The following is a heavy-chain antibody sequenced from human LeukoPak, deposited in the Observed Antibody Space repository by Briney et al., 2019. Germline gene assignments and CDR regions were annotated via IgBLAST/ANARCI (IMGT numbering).Heavy chain of an antibody. CDR2: IIPIFGTA. CDR1: GGTFSSYA. J-gene: IGHJ4*02. V-gene: IGHV1-69*05. Sequence: ASVKVSCKASGGTFSSYAISWVRQAPGQGLEWMGGIIPIFGTANYAQKFQGRVTITTDESTSTAYMELSSLRSEDTAVYYCAKDRVNRFGESHFWGQGTLVTVSS. D-gene: IGHD3-10*01. CDR3: AKDRVNRFGESHF.